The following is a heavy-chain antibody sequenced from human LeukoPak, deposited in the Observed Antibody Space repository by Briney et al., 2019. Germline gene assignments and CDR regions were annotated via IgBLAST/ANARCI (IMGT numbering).Heavy chain of an antibody. CDR2: ISSSGSTI. Sequence: GGSLRLSCAASGFTFSSYEMNWVRQAPGKGLEWVSYISSSGSTIYYADSVEGRFTISRDNAKNSLYLQMNSLRAEDTAVYYCARESLIVATMRGPLDYWGQGTLVTVSS. CDR1: GFTFSSYE. J-gene: IGHJ4*02. V-gene: IGHV3-48*03. D-gene: IGHD5-12*01. CDR3: ARESLIVATMRGPLDY.